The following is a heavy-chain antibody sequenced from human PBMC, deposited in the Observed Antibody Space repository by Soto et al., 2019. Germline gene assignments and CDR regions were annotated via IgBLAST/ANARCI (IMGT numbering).Heavy chain of an antibody. V-gene: IGHV4-39*01. CDR2: IYYSGST. CDR3: ARVIVARQSWGIYYYYYMAV. Sequence: QLQLQESGPGLVKPSETLSLTCTVSGGSISSSSYYWGRIRQPPGKGLEWIGSIYYSGSTYYNPSLKSRVTASVDMSKGQSSLKLSSVTAADTAVYYCARVIVARQSWGIYYYYYMAVWGKGTTVTVSS. D-gene: IGHD6-6*01. J-gene: IGHJ6*03. CDR1: GGSISSSSYY.